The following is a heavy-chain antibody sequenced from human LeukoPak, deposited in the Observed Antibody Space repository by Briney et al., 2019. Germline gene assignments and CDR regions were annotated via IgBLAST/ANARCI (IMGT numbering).Heavy chain of an antibody. CDR1: GFKFDDYG. D-gene: IGHD2-8*01. CDR2: ISWNGGNT. Sequence: GGSLRLSCAASGFKFDDYGMSWVRQAPGKGLEWVSGISWNGGNTGYADSVKCRFTISRDNAKNSLFLQVNSLRADDTAFYYCAREGIYCVNGVCYLDYWGQGTLVTVSS. CDR3: AREGIYCVNGVCYLDY. J-gene: IGHJ4*02. V-gene: IGHV3-20*04.